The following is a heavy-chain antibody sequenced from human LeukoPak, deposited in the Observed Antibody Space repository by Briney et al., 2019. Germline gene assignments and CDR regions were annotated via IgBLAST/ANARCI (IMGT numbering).Heavy chain of an antibody. CDR3: ARSGSGWFDP. CDR1: GFTVSSNF. J-gene: IGHJ5*02. CDR2: MYSDGST. V-gene: IGHV3-53*01. Sequence: PGGSLRLSCAASGFTVSSNFMSWVRQAPEKGLEWVSVMYSDGSTYYADSVKGRFTISRDNSKNTVYLQMNSLRVEDTAIYYCARSGSGWFDPWGQGTLVTVSA. D-gene: IGHD6-19*01.